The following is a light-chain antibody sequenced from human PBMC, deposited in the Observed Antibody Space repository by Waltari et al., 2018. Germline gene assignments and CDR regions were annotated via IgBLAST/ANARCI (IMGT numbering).Light chain of an antibody. CDR2: DVI. J-gene: IGLJ1*01. Sequence: QSALTQPASVSGTPGQSITISCTGTTSDVGNYNLVSWYQHHPGTAPKLMICDVIKRPSGVSDRFSGSKSGNTASLTISGLQAEDEADYYCCSYAGSGTYIFGTGTKVTVL. V-gene: IGLV2-23*02. CDR3: CSYAGSGTYI. CDR1: TSDVGNYNL.